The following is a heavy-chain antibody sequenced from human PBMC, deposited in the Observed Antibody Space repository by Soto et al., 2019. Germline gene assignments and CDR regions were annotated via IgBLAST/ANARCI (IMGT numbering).Heavy chain of an antibody. D-gene: IGHD3-22*01. Sequence: QVQLVQSGAEVKKPGASVKVSCKVSGYTLTELSMHWVRQAPGKGLEWMGGFDPEDGETIYAQKFQGRVTMTEDTSTDTAYMELSSLRSEDTALYYCATDLSTYYYDSSGYWFGGMDVWGQGTTVTVSS. V-gene: IGHV1-24*01. J-gene: IGHJ6*02. CDR2: FDPEDGET. CDR1: GYTLTELS. CDR3: ATDLSTYYYDSSGYWFGGMDV.